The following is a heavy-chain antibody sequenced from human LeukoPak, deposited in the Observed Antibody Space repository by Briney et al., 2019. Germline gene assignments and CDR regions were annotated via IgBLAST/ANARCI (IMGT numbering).Heavy chain of an antibody. CDR3: AIQITMIVVVPYFDY. Sequence: GGSLRLSCAASGLTFSDYYMTWIRQAPGKGLEWVAYISSSGSTIYSADSVKGRFAVSRDNAKNSLFLHMNSLRAEDTAIYYCAIQITMIVVVPYFDYWGQGTLVTVSS. J-gene: IGHJ4*02. V-gene: IGHV3-11*04. CDR2: ISSSGSTI. CDR1: GLTFSDYY. D-gene: IGHD3-22*01.